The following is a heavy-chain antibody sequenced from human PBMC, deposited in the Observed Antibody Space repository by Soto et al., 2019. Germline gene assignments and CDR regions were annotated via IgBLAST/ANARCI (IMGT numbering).Heavy chain of an antibody. D-gene: IGHD6-13*01. J-gene: IGHJ4*02. Sequence: SQTLSLTCGISGDSVSSNNAAWDWIRQSPSRGLEWLGRTYYRSKWYNEYAVSVKSRITINPDTSKNHFSLHLNSVTPEDTALYYCAREVTGSWDTWGRGTLGTSPQ. CDR3: AREVTGSWDT. CDR1: GDSVSSNNAA. CDR2: TYYRSKWYN. V-gene: IGHV6-1*01.